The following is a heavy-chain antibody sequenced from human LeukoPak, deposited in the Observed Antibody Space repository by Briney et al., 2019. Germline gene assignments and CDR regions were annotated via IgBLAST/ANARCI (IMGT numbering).Heavy chain of an antibody. J-gene: IGHJ4*02. CDR3: AREIGIAAAGTRDY. Sequence: PSETLSLTCTVPGGSISSGDYYWSWIRQPPGKGLEWIGYIYYSGSTYYNPSLKSRVTISVDTSKNQFSLKLSSVTAADTAVYYCAREIGIAAAGTRDYWGQGTLVTVSS. CDR1: GGSISSGDYY. V-gene: IGHV4-30-4*01. CDR2: IYYSGST. D-gene: IGHD6-13*01.